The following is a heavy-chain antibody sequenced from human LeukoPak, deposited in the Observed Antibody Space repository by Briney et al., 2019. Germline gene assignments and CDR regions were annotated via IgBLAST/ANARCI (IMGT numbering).Heavy chain of an antibody. D-gene: IGHD4-17*01. J-gene: IGHJ6*03. CDR2: INHSGST. V-gene: IGHV4-34*01. Sequence: SETLSLTCAVYGGSFSGYYWSWIRQPPGKGLEWMGEINHSGSTNYNPSLNSRVTISVDTSKNQFSLKLSSVAAADTAVYYCARAPEYGDYVRVEYYYMDVWGKGTTVTVSS. CDR3: ARAPEYGDYVRVEYYYMDV. CDR1: GGSFSGYY.